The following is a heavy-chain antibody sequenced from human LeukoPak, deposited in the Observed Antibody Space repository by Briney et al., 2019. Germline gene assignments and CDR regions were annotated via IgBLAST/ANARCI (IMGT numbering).Heavy chain of an antibody. V-gene: IGHV1-69*13. CDR1: RGTFSSYA. CDR2: IIPIFGTA. CDR3: ARGQRIQLWLRYHYYMDV. Sequence: GASVKVSCKASRGTFSSYAISWVRQAPGQGLEWMGGIIPIFGTANYAQKFQGRVTITADESTSTAYMELSSLRSEDTAVYYCARGQRIQLWLRYHYYMDVWGKGTTVTISS. D-gene: IGHD5-18*01. J-gene: IGHJ6*03.